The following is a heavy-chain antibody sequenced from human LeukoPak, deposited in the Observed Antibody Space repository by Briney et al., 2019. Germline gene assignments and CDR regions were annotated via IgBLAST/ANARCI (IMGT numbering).Heavy chain of an antibody. J-gene: IGHJ1*01. CDR3: AKDIQKELELIHFQH. Sequence: ASVKVSCKASGYTFTSYYMHWVRQAPGQGLEWMGIINPSGGSTSYAQKFQGRVTMTRDMSTSTVYMELSSLRAEDTALYYCAKDIQKELELIHFQHWGQGTLVTVSS. CDR2: INPSGGST. D-gene: IGHD1-7*01. V-gene: IGHV1-46*01. CDR1: GYTFTSYY.